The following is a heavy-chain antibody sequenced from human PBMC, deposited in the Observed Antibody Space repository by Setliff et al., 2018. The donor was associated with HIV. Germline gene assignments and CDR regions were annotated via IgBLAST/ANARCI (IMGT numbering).Heavy chain of an antibody. CDR2: ISGSGGST. CDR3: ATARIPTGGVSTSLDY. V-gene: IGHV3-23*01. J-gene: IGHJ4*02. Sequence: GGSLRLSCAASGFTFSSYAMSWVRQAPGKGLEWVSAISGSGGSTYYADSVKGRFAISRDNSKNTVYLELNSLKPEDTAEYYCATARIPTGGVSTSLDYWGQGTLVTVSS. CDR1: GFTFSSYA. D-gene: IGHD3-3*01.